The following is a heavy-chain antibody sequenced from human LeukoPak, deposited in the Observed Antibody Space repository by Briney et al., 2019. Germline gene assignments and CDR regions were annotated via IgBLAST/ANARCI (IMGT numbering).Heavy chain of an antibody. CDR3: ANWGYYDFWSGYSEKNYGMDV. CDR2: ISGSGGST. D-gene: IGHD3-3*01. CDR1: GFTFSSYA. V-gene: IGHV3-23*01. Sequence: GGSLRLSCAASGFTFSSYAMSWVRQAPGKGLEWVSAISGSGGSTYYADSVKGRFTISRDNSKNTLYLQMNSLRAEDTAVYHCANWGYYDFWSGYSEKNYGMDVWGQGTTVTVSS. J-gene: IGHJ6*02.